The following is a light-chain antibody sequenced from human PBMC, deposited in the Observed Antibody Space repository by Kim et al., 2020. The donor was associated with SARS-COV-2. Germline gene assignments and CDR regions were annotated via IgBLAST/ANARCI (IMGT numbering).Light chain of an antibody. V-gene: IGLV1-44*01. CDR3: GSYTGSNPLWV. Sequence: GQRVTISCSGSSSNIGSNTVNWYQQLPGTAPKLLIYSNNERPSGVPDRFSGSKSGNTASLTVTGLQAEDEADYYCGSYTGSNPLWVFGGGTQLTVL. CDR2: SNN. J-gene: IGLJ3*02. CDR1: SSNIGSNT.